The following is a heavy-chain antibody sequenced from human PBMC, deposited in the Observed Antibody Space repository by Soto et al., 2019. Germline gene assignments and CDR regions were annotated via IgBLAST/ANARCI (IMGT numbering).Heavy chain of an antibody. CDR1: GFSLSSYV. Sequence: QVQLVESGGGVVQPGRSLRLSCAASGFSLSSYVMHWVRQAPGKGLEWVGLISHDDNNKQYADSVKGRFTISKDNSKNTVFLQMDSLRTEDTAVYYCAREDESSGYAGTLQHWGQGTLVTVSS. D-gene: IGHD3-22*01. V-gene: IGHV3-30*03. CDR2: ISHDDNNK. CDR3: AREDESSGYAGTLQH. J-gene: IGHJ1*01.